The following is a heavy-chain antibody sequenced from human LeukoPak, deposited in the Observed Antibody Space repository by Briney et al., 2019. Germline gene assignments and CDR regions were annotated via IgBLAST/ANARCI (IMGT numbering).Heavy chain of an antibody. V-gene: IGHV3-66*02. J-gene: IGHJ6*03. Sequence: PGGSLRLSCAASGFIVSSNYMSWVRQAPGKGLEWVSVIYSGGSTYYADSVKGRFTISRDNSKNTVYLQMNSLRAEDTAVYYCAREAGSGSYHYYYMDVWGKGTTVTVSS. CDR3: AREAGSGSYHYYYMDV. CDR1: GFIVSSNY. CDR2: IYSGGST. D-gene: IGHD3-10*01.